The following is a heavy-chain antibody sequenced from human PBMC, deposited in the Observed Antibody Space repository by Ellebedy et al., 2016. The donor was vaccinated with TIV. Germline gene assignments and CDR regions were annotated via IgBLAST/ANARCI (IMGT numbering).Heavy chain of an antibody. J-gene: IGHJ3*01. CDR2: ISSSSSYI. Sequence: PGGSLRLSCAASGFTFSSYTMNWVRQAPGKGLEWVSSISSSSSYIYYADSVKGRFTISRDNAKNSLYLQMNSLRAEDTAVYYCARARGAAARSFDLWGQGTVVTVSS. D-gene: IGHD2-15*01. CDR3: ARARGAAARSFDL. CDR1: GFTFSSYT. V-gene: IGHV3-21*01.